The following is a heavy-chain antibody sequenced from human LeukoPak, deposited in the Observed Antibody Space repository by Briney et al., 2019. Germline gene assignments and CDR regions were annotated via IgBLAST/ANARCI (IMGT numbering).Heavy chain of an antibody. D-gene: IGHD4-17*01. CDR2: IHISGST. CDR1: GGSFSSDH. CDR3: ATHLYGKGLEY. J-gene: IGHJ4*02. Sequence: PSETLSLTCTISGGSFSSDHWGWIRQPPGKGLESLGYIHISGSTDYSPSLRSRITISMDRSKNQFSLNLHSVTAADTAVYYCATHLYGKGLEYWGQGILVTVSS. V-gene: IGHV4-4*09.